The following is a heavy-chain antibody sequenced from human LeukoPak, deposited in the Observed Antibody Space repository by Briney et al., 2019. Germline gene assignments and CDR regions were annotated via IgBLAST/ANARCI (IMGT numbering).Heavy chain of an antibody. CDR1: GGTFSSYT. V-gene: IGHV1-69*05. CDR3: AGHGGITIFGVAQTGGAFDI. D-gene: IGHD3-3*01. CDR2: ITPIFGKT. Sequence: SVKVSCKASGGTFSSYTISWVRQAPGQGLEWMGGITPIFGKTNYAQKFQGRLTITTDESTSTAYMELRSLRFEDTAVYYCAGHGGITIFGVAQTGGAFDIWGQGTVVTVSS. J-gene: IGHJ3*02.